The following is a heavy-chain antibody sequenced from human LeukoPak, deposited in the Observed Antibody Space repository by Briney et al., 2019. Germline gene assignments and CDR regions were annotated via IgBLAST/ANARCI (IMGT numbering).Heavy chain of an antibody. CDR3: ARAYCSSTSCYPPNY. J-gene: IGHJ4*02. D-gene: IGHD2-2*01. Sequence: GGSLRLSCAASGFTFSSYETNWVRQAPGKGLEWVSYISSSGSTIYYADSVKGRFSISRDNAKKSLYLQMNSLRAEDTAVYYCARAYCSSTSCYPPNYWGQGTLVTVSS. V-gene: IGHV3-48*03. CDR2: ISSSGSTI. CDR1: GFTFSSYE.